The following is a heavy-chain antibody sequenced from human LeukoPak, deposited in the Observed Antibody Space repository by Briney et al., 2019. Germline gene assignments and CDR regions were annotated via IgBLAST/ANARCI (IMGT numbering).Heavy chain of an antibody. CDR3: ARELGISAGLDY. V-gene: IGHV3-21*06. D-gene: IGHD7-27*01. CDR1: GFTFSSHW. CDR2: ISSSSSYI. J-gene: IGHJ4*02. Sequence: PGGSLRLSCAVSGFTFSSHWMSWVRQAPGKGLEWVSSISSSSSYIYYADSVKGRFIISRDNAKNSLYLQMNSLRVEETAVYYCARELGISAGLDYWGQGTPVTVSS.